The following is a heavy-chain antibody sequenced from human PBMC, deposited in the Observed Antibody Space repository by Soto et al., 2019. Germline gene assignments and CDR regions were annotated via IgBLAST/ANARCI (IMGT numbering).Heavy chain of an antibody. Sequence: SETQSLSCDGNAGPFSDSHWTWIRQPPGKGLEWIGEINHSGTTNSKPSLKSRLTISVDRSKNQVSLKMNSVTAADTAVYYCARPRIGAIFELCGQAVLVT. CDR1: AGPFSDSH. CDR2: INHSGTT. V-gene: IGHV4-34*01. D-gene: IGHD3-16*01. CDR3: ARPRIGAIFEL. J-gene: IGHJ4*02.